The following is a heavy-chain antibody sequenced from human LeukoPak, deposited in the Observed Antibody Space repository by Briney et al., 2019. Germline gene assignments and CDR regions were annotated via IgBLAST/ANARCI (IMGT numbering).Heavy chain of an antibody. D-gene: IGHD1-14*01. J-gene: IGHJ3*02. CDR1: GFTFSTYT. CDR2: IYGGGSGST. CDR3: AKDFARDGIWDIDI. V-gene: IGHV3-23*01. Sequence: PGGSLRLSCVASGFTFSTYTMSWVRQAPGKGLEWVSGIYGGGSGSTFYAESVKGRFTISRDNSKNTLYLQMNSLRDEDTAIYYCAKDFARDGIWDIDIWGRGTLITVSS.